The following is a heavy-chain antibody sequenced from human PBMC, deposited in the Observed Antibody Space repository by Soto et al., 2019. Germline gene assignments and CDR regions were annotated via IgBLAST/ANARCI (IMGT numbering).Heavy chain of an antibody. Sequence: GGSLRLSCTASGLTFRDYAMHWGRQAPWKGLEWVSGISWNSGSIGYADSAKGRFTISRDNAKNSLYLQMNSLRPEDTALYYCAKDIAGAVAGTIVGPWGQGTLVTVSS. V-gene: IGHV3-9*01. D-gene: IGHD6-19*01. J-gene: IGHJ5*02. CDR1: GLTFRDYA. CDR3: AKDIAGAVAGTIVGP. CDR2: ISWNSGSI.